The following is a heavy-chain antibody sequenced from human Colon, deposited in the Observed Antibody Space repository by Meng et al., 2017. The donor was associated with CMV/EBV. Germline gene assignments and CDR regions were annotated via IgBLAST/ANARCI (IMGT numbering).Heavy chain of an antibody. CDR2: IASHKSQI. CDR1: GFTFASHT. J-gene: IGHJ4*02. CDR3: ARVEGSVTSPLDY. Sequence: GESLKISCAASGFTFASHTMTWVRQAPGKGLEWVSSIASHKSQIYYADSVKGRFTISRDDAQNSLHLQMNSLRAEDSAVYYRARVEGSVTSPLDYWGQGTLVTVSS. D-gene: IGHD4-17*01. V-gene: IGHV3-21*01.